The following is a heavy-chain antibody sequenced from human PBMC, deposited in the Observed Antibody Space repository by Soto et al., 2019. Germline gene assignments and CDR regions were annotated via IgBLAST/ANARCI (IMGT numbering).Heavy chain of an antibody. CDR3: ARGVGSGSYYNQYNWFDP. CDR2: ISAYNGNT. CDR1: GYTFTNYY. J-gene: IGHJ5*02. Sequence: GASVKVSCKASGYTFTNYYIHWVRQAPGQGLEWMGWISAYNGNTKYAQKLQGRVTMTTDTSTSTAYMELRSLRSDDTAVYYCARGVGSGSYYNQYNWFDPWGQGTLVTVSS. V-gene: IGHV1-18*04. D-gene: IGHD3-10*01.